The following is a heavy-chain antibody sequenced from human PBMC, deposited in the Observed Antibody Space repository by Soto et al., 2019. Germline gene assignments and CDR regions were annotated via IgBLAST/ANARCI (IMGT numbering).Heavy chain of an antibody. Sequence: GESLKISCKGSGYSFTSYWIGWVRQMPGKGLEWMGIIYPGDSDTRYSPSFQGQVTISADKSISTAYLQWSSLKASDTAMYYCARDFFTVTRGYYYYYGMDVWGQGTTVTVSS. CDR3: ARDFFTVTRGYYYYYGMDV. D-gene: IGHD4-17*01. CDR1: GYSFTSYW. CDR2: IYPGDSDT. J-gene: IGHJ6*02. V-gene: IGHV5-51*01.